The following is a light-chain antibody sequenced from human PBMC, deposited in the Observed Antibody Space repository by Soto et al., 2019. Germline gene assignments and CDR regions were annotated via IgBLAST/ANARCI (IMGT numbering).Light chain of an antibody. CDR3: QQYGGSPRT. CDR2: GAS. V-gene: IGKV3-20*01. J-gene: IGKJ2*01. CDR1: QSVFNNN. Sequence: EIVLAQSPGTLSLSPGERATLSCRASQSVFNNNLAWYQQKPGQAPRLVMFGASSRATGIPDRFSGSGSGTDFTLTMSRLEPEDFGIYHCQQYGGSPRTFGQGTKLEIK.